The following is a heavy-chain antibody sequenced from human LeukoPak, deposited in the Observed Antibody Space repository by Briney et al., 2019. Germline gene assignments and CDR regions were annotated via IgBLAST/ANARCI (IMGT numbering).Heavy chain of an antibody. D-gene: IGHD3-9*01. CDR2: IRTTAEGAKYA. CDR3: ATDQRYAFDY. Sequence: GGSLRLSCATSGFSFTDYPMNWVRQAPGKGLEWISNIRTTAEGAKYAYYADSVKGRVTVSRDDGKNTLYLHMNSLRDDDTAVYYCATDQRYAFDYWGQGILVAVSS. V-gene: IGHV3-48*02. J-gene: IGHJ4*02. CDR1: GFSFTDYP.